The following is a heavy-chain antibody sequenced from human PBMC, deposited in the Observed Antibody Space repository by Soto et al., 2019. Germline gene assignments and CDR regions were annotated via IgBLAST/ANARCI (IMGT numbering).Heavy chain of an antibody. CDR2: VHDTGTT. D-gene: IGHD6-6*01. Sequence: QLQLQESGPGLVKPSETLSLTCAVSGGSVSSGGNYWGWIRQSPGKGLEWIGSVHDTGTTHYNPSPTSRVTISVATSKSQSSLNVNSVTAADTAVYYCARGLSSPSAAGVWGQGTLVTVSS. CDR1: GGSVSSGGNY. CDR3: ARGLSSPSAAGV. J-gene: IGHJ4*02. V-gene: IGHV4-39*01.